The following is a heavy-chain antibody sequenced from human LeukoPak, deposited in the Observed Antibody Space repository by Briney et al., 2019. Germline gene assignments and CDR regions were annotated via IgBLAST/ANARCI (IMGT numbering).Heavy chain of an antibody. Sequence: SETLSLTCTVSGGSISSSSYYWGWIRQPPGKGLEWIGSIYYSGSTYYNPSLKSRVTISVDTSKNQFSLKLSSVTAADTAVYYCARHILSGYYYGSGSPSGFDPWGQGTLVTVSS. V-gene: IGHV4-39*01. D-gene: IGHD3-10*01. CDR2: IYYSGST. CDR3: ARHILSGYYYGSGSPSGFDP. CDR1: GGSISSSSYY. J-gene: IGHJ5*02.